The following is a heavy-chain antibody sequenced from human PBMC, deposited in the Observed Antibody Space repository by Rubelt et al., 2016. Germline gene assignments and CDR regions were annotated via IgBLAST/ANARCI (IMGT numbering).Heavy chain of an antibody. CDR2: IIPVFGTA. Sequence: QVQLVQSGAEVKKPGSSVKVSCKASGGTFSSYAISWVRQAPGQGLEWMGGIIPVFGTANYAQKFQGRITMTGDESTSRAYMELSSLRSEDTAVYYCATTIAIRPYYFDYWGQGTLVTVSS. D-gene: IGHD6-6*01. CDR1: GGTFSSYA. J-gene: IGHJ4*02. V-gene: IGHV1-69*01. CDR3: ATTIAIRPYYFDY.